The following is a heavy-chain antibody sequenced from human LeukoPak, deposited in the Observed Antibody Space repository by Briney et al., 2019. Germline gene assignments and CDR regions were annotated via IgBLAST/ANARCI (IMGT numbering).Heavy chain of an antibody. CDR1: GFTFSSYW. V-gene: IGHV3-7*03. J-gene: IGHJ4*02. CDR3: ARTTYYYDSRPLFDY. D-gene: IGHD3-22*01. CDR2: IKEDGSEK. Sequence: GRSLRLSCAASGFTFSSYWMSSVRQAPGKGLEWVANIKEDGSEKYYVDSVKGRFTISRDNAKNSLYLQMNSLRAEDTAVYYCARTTYYYDSRPLFDYWGQGTLVTVSS.